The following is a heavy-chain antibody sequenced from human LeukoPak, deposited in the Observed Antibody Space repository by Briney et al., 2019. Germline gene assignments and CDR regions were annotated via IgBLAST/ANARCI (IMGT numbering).Heavy chain of an antibody. Sequence: SETLSLTCAVSGYSIGSGYYWGWIRQPPGKGLEWIGSIYHSGSTYYNPSLKSRVTISVDTSKNQFSLKLSSVTAADTAVYYCARDDSSGWVGVGYFDYWGQGTLVTVSS. J-gene: IGHJ4*02. V-gene: IGHV4-38-2*02. CDR3: ARDDSSGWVGVGYFDY. CDR1: GYSIGSGYY. CDR2: IYHSGST. D-gene: IGHD6-19*01.